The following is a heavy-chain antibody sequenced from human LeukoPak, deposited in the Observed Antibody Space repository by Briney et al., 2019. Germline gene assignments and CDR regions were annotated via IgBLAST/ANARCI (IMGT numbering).Heavy chain of an antibody. J-gene: IGHJ4*02. V-gene: IGHV3-11*01. CDR1: GFTFSDHY. CDR3: ATPILRVNFDY. CDR2: ISNSDNTI. Sequence: GGSLRLSCAASGFTFSDHYMSWIRQAPGKGLEWISYISNSDNTIYYADSAKGRFTISRDNAKNSLFLQMDSLRAEDTAVYYCATPILRVNFDYWGQGTLVTVSS. D-gene: IGHD2-21*01.